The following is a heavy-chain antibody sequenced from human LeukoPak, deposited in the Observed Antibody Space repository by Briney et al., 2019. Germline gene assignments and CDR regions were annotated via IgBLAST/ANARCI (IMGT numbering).Heavy chain of an antibody. CDR3: AKRDGYNGVVDY. Sequence: PGGSLRLSCAASGFTFSNYGMHWVRQAPGKGLEWVAVIWYDGSNKYYADSVKGRFTLSRDNSKNTLYLQMNSLRAEDTAVYFCAKRDGYNGVVDYWGQGTLVTVSS. CDR2: IWYDGSNK. CDR1: GFTFSNYG. D-gene: IGHD5-24*01. V-gene: IGHV3-33*06. J-gene: IGHJ4*02.